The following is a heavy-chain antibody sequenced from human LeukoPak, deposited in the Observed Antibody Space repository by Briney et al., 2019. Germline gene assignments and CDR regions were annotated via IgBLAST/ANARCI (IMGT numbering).Heavy chain of an antibody. V-gene: IGHV3-23*01. J-gene: IGHJ6*02. CDR1: GFNFRGYA. Sequence: PGGSLRLSCAASGFNFRGYAMSWVRQAPGKGLERVSAISGSGARAHYAESVRGRFTISRDNSQNTLHLQMNSLRAEDTAVYYCAKEVVLGETNYYYYGMDVWGQGTTVTVSS. CDR3: AKEVVLGETNYYYYGMDV. CDR2: ISGSGARA. D-gene: IGHD1-26*01.